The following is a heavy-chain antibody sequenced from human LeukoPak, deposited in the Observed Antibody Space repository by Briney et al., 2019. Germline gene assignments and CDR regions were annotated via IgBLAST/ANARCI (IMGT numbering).Heavy chain of an antibody. J-gene: IGHJ4*02. CDR3: AKLQRNSNTWFDC. CDR1: GFTFSNYA. CDR2: ITTGGGTT. D-gene: IGHD6-13*01. V-gene: IGHV3-23*01. Sequence: GGSLRLSCAASGFTFSNYAMSWVRPAPGKGREWVSGITTGGGTTYFADSVKGRFTISRDNSKNTLYLQMNSLRAEDTAVYYCAKLQRNSNTWFDCWGQGTLVTVSS.